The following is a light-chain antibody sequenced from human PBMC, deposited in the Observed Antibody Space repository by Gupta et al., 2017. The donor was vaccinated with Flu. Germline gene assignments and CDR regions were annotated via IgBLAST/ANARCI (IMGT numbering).Light chain of an antibody. J-gene: IGKJ1*01. CDR1: QTVTGK. V-gene: IGKV3-15*01. Sequence: PGDRATLSCRASQTVTGKLAWYQQRPGLPPRLLIYGASTRATGIPARFSGSGSGTEFTLTISSLQSEDFAVYYCQQYNGWRTFGQGTKVEIK. CDR2: GAS. CDR3: QQYNGWRT.